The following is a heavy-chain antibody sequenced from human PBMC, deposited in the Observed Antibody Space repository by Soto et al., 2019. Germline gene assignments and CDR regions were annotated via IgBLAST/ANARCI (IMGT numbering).Heavy chain of an antibody. D-gene: IGHD3-9*01. CDR2: ISSSGSTI. CDR1: GFTFSDYY. CDR3: ARDPYYDILTGSPSYCMDV. J-gene: IGHJ6*02. Sequence: GGSLRRSCAASGFTFSDYYMSWIRQAPGKGLEWVSYISSSGSTIYYADSVKGRFTISRDNAKNSLYLQMNSLRAEEAAVYYCARDPYYDILTGSPSYCMDVWGQGTTVTVSS. V-gene: IGHV3-11*01.